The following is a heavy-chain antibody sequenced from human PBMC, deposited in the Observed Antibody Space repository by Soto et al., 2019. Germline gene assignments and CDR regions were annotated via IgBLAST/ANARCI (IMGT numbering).Heavy chain of an antibody. Sequence: QVQLVQSGAEVKKPGSSVKVSCKASGGTFSSYTISWVRQAPGQGLEWMGRIIPILGIANYAQKFQGRVTMTAEKSTSTAYMELSSLRSEDTAVYYCARAGYDILTGEMDAFDIWGQGTMVTVSS. V-gene: IGHV1-69*02. J-gene: IGHJ3*02. D-gene: IGHD3-9*01. CDR1: GGTFSSYT. CDR3: ARAGYDILTGEMDAFDI. CDR2: IIPILGIA.